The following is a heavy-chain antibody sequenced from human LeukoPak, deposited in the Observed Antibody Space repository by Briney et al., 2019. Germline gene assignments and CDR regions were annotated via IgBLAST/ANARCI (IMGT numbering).Heavy chain of an antibody. Sequence: SGGSLRLSCVGSGFTFSGYGMHWVRLAPGKGLEWVSSISSSSSYIYYADSVKGRFTISRDNAKNSLYLQMNSLRAEDTAVYYCAREGYCSSTSCYVDAFDIWGQGTMVTVSS. CDR1: GFTFSGYG. V-gene: IGHV3-21*01. CDR3: AREGYCSSTSCYVDAFDI. J-gene: IGHJ3*02. D-gene: IGHD2-2*01. CDR2: ISSSSSYI.